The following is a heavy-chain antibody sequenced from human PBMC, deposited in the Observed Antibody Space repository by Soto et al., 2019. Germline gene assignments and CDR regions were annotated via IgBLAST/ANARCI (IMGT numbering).Heavy chain of an antibody. CDR2: IRSKAYGGTT. J-gene: IGHJ6*03. D-gene: IGHD6-13*01. Sequence: GGSLRLSCTASGFTFGDYAMSWFRQAPGKGLEWVGFIRSKAYGGTTEYAASVKGRFTISRDDSISIAYLQMNSLKTEDTAVYYCTSDDLMYSSSWYYYYYYMDVWGKGTTVTVSS. CDR3: TSDDLMYSSSWYYYYYYMDV. CDR1: GFTFGDYA. V-gene: IGHV3-49*03.